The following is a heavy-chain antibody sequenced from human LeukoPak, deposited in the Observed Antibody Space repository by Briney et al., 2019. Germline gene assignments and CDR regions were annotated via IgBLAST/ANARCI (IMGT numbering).Heavy chain of an antibody. CDR2: ISSNSSYI. CDR1: GFTFSSYS. J-gene: IGHJ6*02. D-gene: IGHD1-26*01. Sequence: PGGSLRLSCAASGFTFSSYSMNWVRQAPGKGLEWVSSISSNSSYIYYADSVKGRFTISRDNAKNSLYLQMNSLRAEDTAVYYCARAFGSIVGALYYYYGMDVWGQGTTVTVSS. CDR3: ARAFGSIVGALYYYYGMDV. V-gene: IGHV3-21*01.